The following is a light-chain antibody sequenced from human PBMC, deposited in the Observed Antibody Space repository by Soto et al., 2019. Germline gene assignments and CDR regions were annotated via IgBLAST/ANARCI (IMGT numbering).Light chain of an antibody. CDR3: QQYKNYSPST. J-gene: IGKJ2*01. CDR2: DAS. V-gene: IGKV1-5*01. CDR1: QSIGNL. Sequence: DIEMTQSPSTLSASVGDRVTVTCRASQSIGNLLAWYQQKPGKAPNLLISDASNLEGGVPSRFSGSGSETEFTLTITSLQPEDFATYYGQQYKNYSPSTFGQGTKLDI.